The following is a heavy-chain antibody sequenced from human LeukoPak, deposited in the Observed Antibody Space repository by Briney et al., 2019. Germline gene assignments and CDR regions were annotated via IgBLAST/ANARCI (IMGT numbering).Heavy chain of an antibody. CDR2: MNPNSGNT. CDR3: ARGRRGYCSGGSCHNWFDP. J-gene: IGHJ5*02. Sequence: EASVKVSCKASGYTFTSYYMHWVRQATGQGLEWMGWMNPNSGNTGYAQKFQGRVTITRNTSISTAYMELSSLRSEDTAVYYCARGRRGYCSGGSCHNWFDPWGQGTLVTVSS. V-gene: IGHV1-8*03. CDR1: GYTFTSYY. D-gene: IGHD2-15*01.